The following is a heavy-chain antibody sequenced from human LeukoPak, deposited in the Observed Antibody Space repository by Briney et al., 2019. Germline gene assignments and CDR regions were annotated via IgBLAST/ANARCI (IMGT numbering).Heavy chain of an antibody. CDR3: SRDSGEVPDD. V-gene: IGHV1-2*02. CDR2: INPNSGGT. J-gene: IGHJ4*02. Sequence: ASVKVSCKASGYTFTGYYMHWVRQAPGQGLEWMGWINPNSGGTNYAQKFQGRVTMTRDTSISTAYMELNRLRLDDTAGYYCSRDSGEVPDDWGQGTLVTVSS. D-gene: IGHD7-27*01. CDR1: GYTFTGYY.